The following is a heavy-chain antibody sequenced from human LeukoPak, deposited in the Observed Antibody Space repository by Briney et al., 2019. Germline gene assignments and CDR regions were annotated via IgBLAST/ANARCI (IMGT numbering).Heavy chain of an antibody. J-gene: IGHJ3*02. V-gene: IGHV4-59*01. CDR1: GGSISSYY. Sequence: SETLSLTCTVSGGSISSYYWSWIRQPPGKGLEWIGYIYYRGSTNYNPSLKSRVTISVDTSKNQFSLKLSSVTAADTAVYYCARKQLGYCSSTSCYWDSDAFDIWGQGTMVTVSS. CDR2: IYYRGST. D-gene: IGHD2-2*01. CDR3: ARKQLGYCSSTSCYWDSDAFDI.